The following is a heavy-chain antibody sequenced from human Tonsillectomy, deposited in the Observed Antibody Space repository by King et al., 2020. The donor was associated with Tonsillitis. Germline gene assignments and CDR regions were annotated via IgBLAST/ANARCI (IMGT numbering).Heavy chain of an antibody. V-gene: IGHV3-23*04. D-gene: IGHD3-3*01. CDR3: AKDRDFWSPHGMDV. CDR1: GFTFSSYA. CDR2: ISGSGGST. J-gene: IGHJ6*02. Sequence: VQLVESGGGLIQPGGSLRLSCAASGFTFSSYAMNWVRQAPGKGLEWVSGISGSGGSTYYADSVEGRFATSRDNSQNTLYLQMNSLRAEDTAIYYCAKDRDFWSPHGMDVWGQGTTVTVSS.